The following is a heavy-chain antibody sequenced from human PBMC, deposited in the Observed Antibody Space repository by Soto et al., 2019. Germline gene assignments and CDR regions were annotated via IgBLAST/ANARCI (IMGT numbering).Heavy chain of an antibody. CDR3: ARRYGRNFDY. CDR2: IYYSGST. CDR1: GGSISSGDYY. D-gene: IGHD5-18*01. J-gene: IGHJ4*02. V-gene: IGHV4-30-4*01. Sequence: RLSETLSLTCTVSGGSISSGDYYWSWIRQPPGKGLEWIGYIYYSGSTYYNPSLKSRVTLSVDTSKNQFSLKLSSVTAADTAVYDCARRYGRNFDYWGQGTLVSVSS.